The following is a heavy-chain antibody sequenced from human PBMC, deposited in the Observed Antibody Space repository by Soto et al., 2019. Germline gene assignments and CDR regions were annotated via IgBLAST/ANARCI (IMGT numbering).Heavy chain of an antibody. Sequence: SETLSLTCAVYGGSFSGYYWRWIRQPPGKGLEWLGGINHSGSTNYHPSLKSRVTISVDTSKNRFSLKLSSVTAADTAVYFCARGGARGAVAYYYGMDVWGQGTTVTVSS. D-gene: IGHD6-19*01. CDR1: GGSFSGYY. CDR3: ARGGARGAVAYYYGMDV. CDR2: INHSGST. V-gene: IGHV4-34*01. J-gene: IGHJ6*02.